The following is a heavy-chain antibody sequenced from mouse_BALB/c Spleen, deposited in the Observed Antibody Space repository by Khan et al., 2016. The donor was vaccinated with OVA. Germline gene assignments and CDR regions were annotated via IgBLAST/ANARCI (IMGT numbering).Heavy chain of an antibody. CDR1: GFTFSSYV. CDR2: ISSGGNT. V-gene: IGHV5-6-5*01. Sequence: EVELVESGGGLVKPGESLKLSCAASGFTFSSYVMSWVRQTPEKRLEWVASISSGGNTYYPDSVKGRFTISRDDGRNILYLQISSLRSEDTAMYVCTRGPYFYGFTYFDCWGQGTTLTVSS. J-gene: IGHJ2*01. CDR3: TRGPYFYGFTYFDC. D-gene: IGHD1-1*01.